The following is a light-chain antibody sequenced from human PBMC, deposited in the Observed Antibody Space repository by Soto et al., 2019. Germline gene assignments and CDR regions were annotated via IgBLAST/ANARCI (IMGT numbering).Light chain of an antibody. CDR2: EGS. CDR1: SSGVENYNL. Sequence: QSALTQPASVSGSPGQSITLSCTRTSSGVENYNLVSWYQHRPGEAPKLIIYEGSQRPSGVSDRFSGSKSGNTASLTISGLRAEDEADYYCSSYAGGVVFGGGTQLTVL. CDR3: SSYAGGVV. V-gene: IGLV2-23*01. J-gene: IGLJ3*02.